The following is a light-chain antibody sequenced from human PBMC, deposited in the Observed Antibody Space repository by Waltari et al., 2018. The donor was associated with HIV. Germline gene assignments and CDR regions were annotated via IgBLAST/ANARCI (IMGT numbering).Light chain of an antibody. CDR2: EVT. CDR3: SSYTTSGIVV. J-gene: IGLJ2*01. V-gene: IGLV2-14*01. CDR1: KSDIGYYNY. Sequence: HSALAQPASVSGPPGQSVIISCTGSKSDIGYYNYVSWYQHQSGRAPKALIYEVTSRPSGISSRFSGSKSGNTAFLTISGLQIDDEGDYFCSSYTTSGIVVFGGGTKVTVL.